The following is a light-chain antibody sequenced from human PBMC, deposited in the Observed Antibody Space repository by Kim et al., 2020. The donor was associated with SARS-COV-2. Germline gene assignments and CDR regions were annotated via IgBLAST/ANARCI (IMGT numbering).Light chain of an antibody. J-gene: IGLJ3*02. CDR3: QSYDNGNQV. CDR2: EHS. V-gene: IGLV6-57*02. CDR1: WGGIGRND. Sequence: RTLSISGTGSWGGIGRNDVQWYQQRPGSVPTTVVYEHSRRPSGVPDRFSGSLDTASDSASLTISGLKTEDEADYYCQSYDNGNQVFGGGTQLTV.